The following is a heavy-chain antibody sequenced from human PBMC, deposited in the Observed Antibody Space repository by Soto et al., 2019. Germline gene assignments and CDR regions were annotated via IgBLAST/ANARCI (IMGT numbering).Heavy chain of an antibody. CDR1: GYTFTSYG. Sequence: ASVKVSCKASGYTFTSYGISWVRQAPGQGLEWMGLISPYGGNTNYAQKLQGRVTMTRDTSTSTANMELSSLRSDDTAVYYCAREKWLVRRNDPFDIWGQGTMVTVSS. CDR3: AREKWLVRRNDPFDI. CDR2: ISPYGGNT. D-gene: IGHD6-19*01. V-gene: IGHV1-18*01. J-gene: IGHJ3*02.